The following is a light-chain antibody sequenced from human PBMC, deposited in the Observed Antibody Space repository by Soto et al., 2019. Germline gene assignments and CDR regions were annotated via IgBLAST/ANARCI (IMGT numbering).Light chain of an antibody. CDR1: QSVSGNY. V-gene: IGKV3-20*01. CDR2: DAS. CDR3: QQYGSSPLT. J-gene: IGKJ4*01. Sequence: EVVLTQSPGTLSLSPGQRATLSYRASQSVSGNYLVWYQQKPGQAPSLLIYDASSRATGIPDRFSGSGSGTDFTLTISRLEPEDFAVYYCQQYGSSPLTFGGGTKVEIK.